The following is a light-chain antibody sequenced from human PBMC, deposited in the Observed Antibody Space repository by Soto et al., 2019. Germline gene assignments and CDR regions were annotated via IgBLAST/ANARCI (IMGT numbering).Light chain of an antibody. CDR2: DVS. CDR3: SSYTSSSTLEGV. J-gene: IGLJ2*01. CDR1: SSDVGGYNY. Sequence: SVLTQPASVSGSPGQSITISCTGTSSDVGGYNYVSWYQQHPGKAPKLMIYDVSNRPSGVSNRFSGSKSGNTASLTISGLQAEDEADYYCSSYTSSSTLEGVFGGGTKLTVL. V-gene: IGLV2-14*01.